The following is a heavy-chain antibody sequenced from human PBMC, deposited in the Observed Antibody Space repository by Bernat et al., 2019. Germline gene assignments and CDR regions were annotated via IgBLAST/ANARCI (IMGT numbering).Heavy chain of an antibody. D-gene: IGHD1-1*01. J-gene: IGHJ4*02. Sequence: EVQLVESRGDLVQPGGSLRLSCAASGFTFNNYWMSWVRQAPGKGLEWVANINQDGSDKYYVDSVRGRFTISRDNAKNSLFLQMNSLRAEDTAVYYCERSPATGTVDYWGQGTLVTVSS. CDR1: GFTFNNYW. CDR2: INQDGSDK. V-gene: IGHV3-7*03. CDR3: ERSPATGTVDY.